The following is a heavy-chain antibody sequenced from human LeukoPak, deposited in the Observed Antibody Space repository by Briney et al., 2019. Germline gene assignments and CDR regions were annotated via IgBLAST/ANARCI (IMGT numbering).Heavy chain of an antibody. CDR2: ISTDGSDK. J-gene: IGHJ4*02. CDR3: ATDLTVRAANHYFDD. Sequence: GGSLSLSCAASGFTFSNYPMHWVRQAPGKGLEWVAVISTDGSDKHYADSVKGRFTISRDNSRNTLYLQMDSLRAEDTAVYFCATDLTVRAANHYFDDCGQGTLVTVSS. V-gene: IGHV3-30-3*01. D-gene: IGHD1-26*01. CDR1: GFTFSNYP.